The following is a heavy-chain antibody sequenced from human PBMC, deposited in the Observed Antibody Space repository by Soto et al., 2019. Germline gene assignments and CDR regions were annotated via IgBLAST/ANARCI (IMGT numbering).Heavy chain of an antibody. V-gene: IGHV4-38-2*02. D-gene: IGHD6-13*01. CDR3: ARVSSSWPYNWFDP. J-gene: IGHJ5*02. CDR1: GGSISSYY. CDR2: IYHSGNT. Sequence: WETLSLTCTVSGGSISSYYWGWIRQPPGKELEWIASIYHSGNTFYNPSLKSRVSISLDTSKNQFSLNLNSVTAADTAVYYCARVSSSWPYNWFDPWGQGTLVTVSS.